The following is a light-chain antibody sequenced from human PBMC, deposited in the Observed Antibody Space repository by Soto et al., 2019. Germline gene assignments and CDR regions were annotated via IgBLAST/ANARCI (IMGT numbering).Light chain of an antibody. V-gene: IGKV3-15*01. CDR1: PGLGTN. CDR3: QQYNSYPWT. Sequence: VMTQSPATLSVSPGERATLSCRASPGLGTNLAWYQQRPGQAPRLLIYAASTRATGVPARFSGSGSGTDITLTISSLQHDDFATYYCQQYNSYPWTFGPGTK. J-gene: IGKJ1*01. CDR2: AAS.